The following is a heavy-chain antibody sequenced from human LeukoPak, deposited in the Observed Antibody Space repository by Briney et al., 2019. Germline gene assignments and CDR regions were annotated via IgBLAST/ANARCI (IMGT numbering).Heavy chain of an antibody. CDR2: IIPILGIA. Sequence: GASVKVSCKASGGTFSSYAISWVRQAPGQGLEWMGRIIPILGIANYAQKFQGRVTITADKSTSTAYMELGSLRSEDTAVYYCASNSNDDAFDIWGQGTMVTVSS. D-gene: IGHD4-11*01. J-gene: IGHJ3*02. CDR1: GGTFSSYA. CDR3: ASNSNDDAFDI. V-gene: IGHV1-69*04.